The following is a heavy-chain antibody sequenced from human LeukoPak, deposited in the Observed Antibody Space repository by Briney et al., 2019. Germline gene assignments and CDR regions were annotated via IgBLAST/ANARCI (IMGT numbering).Heavy chain of an antibody. CDR1: GGSISNYY. CDR2: IYYSGST. CDR3: ARRHDSGTFSFDY. D-gene: IGHD3-10*01. J-gene: IGHJ4*02. Sequence: PSETLSLTCTVSGGSISNYYWSWLRQPPGKGLEWIGYIYYSGSTNYNPSLKSRVTISVDTSKNQFSLKLRSVTAADTAVYYCARRHDSGTFSFDYWGQGTLVTVSS. V-gene: IGHV4-59*08.